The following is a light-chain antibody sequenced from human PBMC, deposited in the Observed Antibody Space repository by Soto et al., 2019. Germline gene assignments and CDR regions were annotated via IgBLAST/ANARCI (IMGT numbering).Light chain of an antibody. CDR2: NDD. CDR1: SSNIANNA. CDR3: EAWDDSLNGVV. V-gene: IGLV1-36*01. J-gene: IGLJ2*01. Sequence: QPVLTQPPSVSGAPRQRVTISCSGGSSNIANNAISWYQQLPGKAPRIIIYNDDELPSGVSDRFSGSKSGTSASLGISGLQSEDEADYYCEAWDDSLNGVVFGGGTKVTVL.